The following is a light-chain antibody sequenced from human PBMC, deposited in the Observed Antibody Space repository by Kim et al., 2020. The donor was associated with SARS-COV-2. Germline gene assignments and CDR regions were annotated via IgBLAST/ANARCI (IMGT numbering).Light chain of an antibody. Sequence: RGTISCSGSSSNIGADYDVQWYQQLPGTAPKLLIYGNTNRPSGVPDRFSGSKSGTSASLAITGLQAEDEADYYCQSYDSSLSGSVFGGGTKLTVL. J-gene: IGLJ3*02. CDR3: QSYDSSLSGSV. CDR1: SSNIGADYD. V-gene: IGLV1-40*01. CDR2: GNT.